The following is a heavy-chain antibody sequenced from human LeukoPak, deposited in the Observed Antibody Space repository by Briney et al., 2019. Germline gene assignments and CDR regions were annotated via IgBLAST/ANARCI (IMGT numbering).Heavy chain of an antibody. CDR1: GYTFGTHW. V-gene: IGHV1-46*01. CDR2: INPSGGNT. Sequence: ASVKVSCKASGYTFGTHWMHWVRQAPGQGLEWMGIINPSGGNTNYAQKFQGRVTMTRDMSTSTVYMELSSLRSEDTAVYYCARERSSGYNDAFGIWGQGTMVTVSS. CDR3: ARERSSGYNDAFGI. J-gene: IGHJ3*02. D-gene: IGHD3-22*01.